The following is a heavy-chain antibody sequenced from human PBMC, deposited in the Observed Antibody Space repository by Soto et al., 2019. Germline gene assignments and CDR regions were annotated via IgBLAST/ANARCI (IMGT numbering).Heavy chain of an antibody. D-gene: IGHD6-13*01. Sequence: GGSLRLSCAASGFTFDDYTMHWVRQAPGKGLEWVSLISWDGGSTYYADSVKGRFTISRDNSKNSLYLQMNSLRTEDTALYYCAKGGAAAGTSPEYFQHWGQGTLVTVSS. CDR2: ISWDGGST. J-gene: IGHJ1*01. V-gene: IGHV3-43*01. CDR3: AKGGAAAGTSPEYFQH. CDR1: GFTFDDYT.